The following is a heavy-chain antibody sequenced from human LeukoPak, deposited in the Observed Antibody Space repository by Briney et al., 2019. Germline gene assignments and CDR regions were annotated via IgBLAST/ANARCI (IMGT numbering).Heavy chain of an antibody. CDR1: GFTVSRIY. V-gene: IGHV3-53*01. J-gene: IGHJ4*02. CDR3: AGRRSSGWYAY. D-gene: IGHD6-19*01. CDR2: IYRSGGT. Sequence: PGGSLRLSCTASGFTVSRIYMNWVRRAPGKGLEWVSVIYRSGGTYDADSVKGRFTISRDNSKNTVYLQMNSLRVEDTAVYYCAGRRSSGWYAYWGQGTLVTVSS.